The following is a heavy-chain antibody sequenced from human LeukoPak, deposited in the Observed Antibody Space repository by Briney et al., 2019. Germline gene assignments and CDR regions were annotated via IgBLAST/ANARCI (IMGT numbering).Heavy chain of an antibody. Sequence: GASVKVSCKASGYTFTGYYMHWVRQAPGQGLEWMGWINPNSGGTNYAQKFQGRVTMTRDTSISTAYMELSRLRSDDTAVYYCAKDLMPYSSGSLFDYWGPGILVTVSS. CDR2: INPNSGGT. CDR1: GYTFTGYY. J-gene: IGHJ4*02. CDR3: AKDLMPYSSGSLFDY. D-gene: IGHD6-19*01. V-gene: IGHV1-2*02.